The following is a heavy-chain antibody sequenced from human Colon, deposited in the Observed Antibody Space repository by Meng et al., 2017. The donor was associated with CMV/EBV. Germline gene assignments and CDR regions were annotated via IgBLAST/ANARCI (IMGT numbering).Heavy chain of an antibody. CDR3: ARVRDYGDYRKYYFDY. J-gene: IGHJ4*02. CDR2: INAGNGDT. D-gene: IGHD4-17*01. Sequence: YPFTRSDMHWVRQAPGQRLEWMGWINAGNGDTKYSQKFQGRVTITRDTSASTAYMELSSLRSEDTAVYYCARVRDYGDYRKYYFDYWGQGTLVTVSS. V-gene: IGHV1-3*01. CDR1: YPFTRSD.